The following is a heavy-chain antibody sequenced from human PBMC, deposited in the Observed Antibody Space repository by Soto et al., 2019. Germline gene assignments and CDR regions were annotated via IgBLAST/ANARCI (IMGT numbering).Heavy chain of an antibody. CDR1: GFAFSNAW. Sequence: EVQLVESGGGLVKPGGSLRLSCTASGFAFSNAWMTWVRQTPGKGLEWVGRIKSKTDGGTTDYAAPVKGRFTISRDDSTTTLYLQLNSLKTDDTAVYYCTTHLAWNYAFDYWGQGTLVTVSS. CDR3: TTHLAWNYAFDY. D-gene: IGHD1-7*01. CDR2: IKSKTDGGTT. V-gene: IGHV3-15*01. J-gene: IGHJ4*02.